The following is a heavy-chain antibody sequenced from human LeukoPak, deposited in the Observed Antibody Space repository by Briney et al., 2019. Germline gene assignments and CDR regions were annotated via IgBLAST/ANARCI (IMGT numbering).Heavy chain of an antibody. J-gene: IGHJ3*02. CDR1: VYTVTSYG. CDR3: ARVSPRVLGAFDI. V-gene: IGHV1-18*01. CDR2: ISAYNGNT. Sequence: ASVKVSCKASVYTVTSYGISWVGQAPGPGLEWRGWISAYNGNTNYAQKLQGRVTMTTDTSPSRAYMELRSLRSDDTAVYYCARVSPRVLGAFDIWGQGTMVTVSS.